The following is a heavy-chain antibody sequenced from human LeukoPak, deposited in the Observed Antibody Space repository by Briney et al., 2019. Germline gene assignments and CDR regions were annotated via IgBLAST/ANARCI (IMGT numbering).Heavy chain of an antibody. J-gene: IGHJ4*02. V-gene: IGHV4-59*01. CDR1: GGSIGTYY. CDR3: ARDRYGYDSSFDY. CDR2: IYYSGST. Sequence: SETLSLTSTVSGGSIGTYYWSWIRQPPGKGLEWIGYIYYSGSTNYNPSLKSRVTISLDTSMNQFSLKLSSVTAADTAVYYCARDRYGYDSSFDYWGQGTLVTVSA. D-gene: IGHD5-12*01.